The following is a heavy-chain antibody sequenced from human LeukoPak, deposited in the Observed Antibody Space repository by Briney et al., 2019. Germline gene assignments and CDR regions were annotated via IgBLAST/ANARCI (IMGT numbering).Heavy chain of an antibody. V-gene: IGHV3-11*01. CDR2: ISSSGSTI. J-gene: IGHJ4*02. CDR1: GFTFSDYY. CDR3: ARVPSPATYYYDSSGCLDY. Sequence: GGSLRLSCAASGFTFSDYYMSWIRQAPGKGLEWVSYISSSGSTIYYADSVKGRFTISRDNVKNSLYLQMNSLRAEDTAVYYCARVPSPATYYYDSSGCLDYWGQGTLVTVSS. D-gene: IGHD3-22*01.